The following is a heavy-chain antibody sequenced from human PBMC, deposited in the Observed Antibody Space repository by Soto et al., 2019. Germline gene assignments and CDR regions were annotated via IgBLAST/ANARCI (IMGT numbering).Heavy chain of an antibody. CDR1: GYTFTNYG. CDR3: VRCYCSVGSCYACWHFDL. V-gene: IGHV1-18*01. Sequence: GASVKVSCKASGYTFTNYGITWVRQAPGQGLEWMGWISASTRNTDQAQNFQGRVIMTLDTSTNTAYMELRSLRSDDTAVYYCVRCYCSVGSCYACWHFDLWGRGTLVTVSS. CDR2: ISASTRNT. J-gene: IGHJ2*01. D-gene: IGHD2-15*01.